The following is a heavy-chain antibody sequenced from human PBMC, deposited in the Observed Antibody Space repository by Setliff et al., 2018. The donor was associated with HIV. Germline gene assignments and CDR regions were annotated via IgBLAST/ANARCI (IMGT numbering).Heavy chain of an antibody. J-gene: IGHJ4*02. D-gene: IGHD3-3*01. Sequence: TLSLTCTVSGASINSGYDYWVWIRQPPGKGLQWIGSIYNSASTYYSPSLKRRVIMSVDTSKNRFSLRLSSVSAADTAVYYCARTSYNFWGGPDSWGQGTLVTVS. CDR3: ARTSYNFWGGPDS. V-gene: IGHV4-39*02. CDR2: IYNSAST. CDR1: GASINSGYDY.